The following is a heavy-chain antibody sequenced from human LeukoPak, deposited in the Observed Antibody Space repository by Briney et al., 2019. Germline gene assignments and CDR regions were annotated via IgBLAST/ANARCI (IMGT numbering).Heavy chain of an antibody. J-gene: IGHJ3*02. CDR3: AKGMTTVTIDAFDI. CDR1: GFTFTTYA. CDR2: ISGSAGNT. D-gene: IGHD4-17*01. Sequence: GSLRLSCAASGFTFTTYAMNWVRQAPGKGLEWVAGISGSAGNTYYADSVKGRFTISRDTSKNTLYLQMNSLRAEDTAVYYCAKGMTTVTIDAFDIWGQGTMVTVSS. V-gene: IGHV3-23*01.